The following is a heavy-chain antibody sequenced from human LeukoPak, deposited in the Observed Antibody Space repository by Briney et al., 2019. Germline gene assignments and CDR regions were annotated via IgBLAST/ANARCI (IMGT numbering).Heavy chain of an antibody. CDR1: GDSVSSTGAT. V-gene: IGHV6-1*01. D-gene: IGHD1-14*01. CDR2: TYYRSKWFS. CDR3: ARRYIKTFDY. Sequence: SQTLSLTCAISGDSVSSTGATWDWIRQSPSRGLEWLGRTYYRSKWFSDYAVSVKGRITINSDTSKNQFSLQLNSVTPEDTAVYYCARRYIKTFDYWGQGALVTVSS. J-gene: IGHJ4*02.